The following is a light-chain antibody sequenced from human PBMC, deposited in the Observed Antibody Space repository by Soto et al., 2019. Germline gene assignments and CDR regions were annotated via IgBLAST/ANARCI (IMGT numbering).Light chain of an antibody. CDR2: DVC. J-gene: IGKJ4*01. CDR1: QSIETW. V-gene: IGKV1-5*01. Sequence: DIQMTQSPSTLSASVGDRATITCRASQSIETWLAWYQQKPGIDPKLLIYDVCTLESGVPSRFSGSASGTEFTLSISSLQPVDFSSYFCKKYNHNFGGGTRVEIK. CDR3: KKYNHN.